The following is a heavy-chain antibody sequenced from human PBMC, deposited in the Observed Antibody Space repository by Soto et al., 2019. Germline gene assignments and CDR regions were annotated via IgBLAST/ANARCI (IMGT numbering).Heavy chain of an antibody. V-gene: IGHV3-74*01. D-gene: IGHD3-10*01. CDR1: GFTFSSFW. J-gene: IGHJ4*02. CDR2: INTDGSST. Sequence: EVQLVESGGGLVQPGGSLRLSCAVSGFTFSSFWMHWVRQAPGEGLVWVSRINTDGSSTSYADSGTGRFTISRDNAKSTLYLQMNSLRVEDTAMYYCAKRGVDTFGLSYWGQGTLVTFS. CDR3: AKRGVDTFGLSY.